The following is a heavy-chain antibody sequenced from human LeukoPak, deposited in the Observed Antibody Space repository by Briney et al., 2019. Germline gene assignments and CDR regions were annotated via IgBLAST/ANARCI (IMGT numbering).Heavy chain of an antibody. Sequence: ASVKVSCKASGYTFTNFAMNWVRQAPGQGLEWMGWINTNTGDPAYARGFTGRFVFSLDTSVSTAYLQIGSLKAEDTAIYYCARDTRDFDYWGQGTLVTVSS. CDR2: INTNTGDP. CDR3: ARDTRDFDY. D-gene: IGHD2-2*01. J-gene: IGHJ4*02. CDR1: GYTFTNFA. V-gene: IGHV7-4-1*01.